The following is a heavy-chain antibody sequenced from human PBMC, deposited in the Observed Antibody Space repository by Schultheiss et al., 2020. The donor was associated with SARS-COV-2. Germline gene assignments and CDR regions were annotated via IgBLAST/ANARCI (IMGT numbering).Heavy chain of an antibody. J-gene: IGHJ5*02. CDR3: AREASGWYWFDP. V-gene: IGHV1-2*02. CDR1: GYTFTGYY. D-gene: IGHD6-19*01. CDR2: INPNSGGT. Sequence: ASVKVSCKASGYTFTGYYMHWVRQAPGQGLEWMGWINPNSGGTNYAQKFQGRVTMTRDTSISTAYVELSRLRSDDTAVYYCAREASGWYWFDPWGQGTQVTVSS.